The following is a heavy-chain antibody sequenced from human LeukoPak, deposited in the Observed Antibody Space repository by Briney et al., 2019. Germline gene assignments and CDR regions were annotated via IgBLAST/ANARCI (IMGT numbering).Heavy chain of an antibody. CDR1: GFTFSSFS. J-gene: IGHJ4*02. Sequence: PGGSLRLSCAVSGFTFSSFSMNWVRQAPGKGLEWVSSISTSTSYIYHPDSLKGRFTISRDNAKNLLFLQMNTLRDEDTAIYFCAGVYDASGYYRTPIDKWGQGTLVAVAS. CDR3: AGVYDASGYYRTPIDK. D-gene: IGHD3-3*01. V-gene: IGHV3-21*01. CDR2: ISTSTSYI.